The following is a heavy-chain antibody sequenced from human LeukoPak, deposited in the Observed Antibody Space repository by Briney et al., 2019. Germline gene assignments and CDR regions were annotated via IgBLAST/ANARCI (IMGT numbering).Heavy chain of an antibody. J-gene: IGHJ4*02. CDR2: INEDGSEK. D-gene: IGHD7-27*01. CDR3: ARGGTGVSRDY. V-gene: IGHV3-7*01. CDR1: GFTFSNHW. Sequence: PGGSLRLSCAASGFTFSNHWMTWVRQAPGKGLEWVANINEDGSEKYYVDSVEGRFTISRDNAKKSLYLQMNSLRAEDTAVYYCARGGTGVSRDYWGQGTLVTVSS.